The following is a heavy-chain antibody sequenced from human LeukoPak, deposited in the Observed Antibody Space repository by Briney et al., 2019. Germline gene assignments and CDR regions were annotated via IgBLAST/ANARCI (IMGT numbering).Heavy chain of an antibody. Sequence: SETLSLTRIVSGGSISSYYWSWIRQPPGKGLEWIGYIHYSGSTKYNPSLKSRVTISVDTSKNQFSLKLTSVTAADTAVYYCARGHDSTGYLRGWFDPWGQGTLVTVSS. D-gene: IGHD3-22*01. CDR2: IHYSGST. CDR1: GGSISSYY. V-gene: IGHV4-59*01. J-gene: IGHJ5*02. CDR3: ARGHDSTGYLRGWFDP.